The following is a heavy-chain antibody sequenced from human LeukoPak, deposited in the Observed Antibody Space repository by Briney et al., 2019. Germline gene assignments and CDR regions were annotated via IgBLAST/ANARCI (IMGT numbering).Heavy chain of an antibody. CDR1: GYSIRSGYY. V-gene: IGHV4-38-2*02. J-gene: IGHJ5*02. CDR2: LYHSGST. Sequence: PSETLSLTCTVSGYSIRSGYYWGWIRQPPGKGLEWIGSLYHSGSTFYNPSLRSRVTISVDTSKNQISLNLRSVTAADTAVYYCARVPGPNWFDPWGQGTLVTVSS. CDR3: ARVPGPNWFDP.